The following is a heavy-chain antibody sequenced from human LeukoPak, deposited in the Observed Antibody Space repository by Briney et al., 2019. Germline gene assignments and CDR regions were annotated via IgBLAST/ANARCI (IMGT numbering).Heavy chain of an antibody. CDR2: ISGSGGST. J-gene: IGHJ6*04. CDR3: AKDPYRVRGENYYYGMDV. V-gene: IGHV3-23*01. CDR1: GFTFSSYA. Sequence: GGSLRLSCAASGFTFSSYAMSWVRQAPGKGLEWVSAISGSGGSTYYADSVKGRFTISRDNSKNTLYLQMNSLRAKDTAVYYCAKDPYRVRGENYYYGMDVWGKGTTVTVSS. D-gene: IGHD3-10*01.